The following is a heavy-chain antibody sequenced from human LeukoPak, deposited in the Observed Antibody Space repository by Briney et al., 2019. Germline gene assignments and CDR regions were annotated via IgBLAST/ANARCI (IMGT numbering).Heavy chain of an antibody. J-gene: IGHJ4*02. Sequence: ASVKVSCKASGGTFSSYAISWVRQAPGQGLEWMGGIIPIFGTANYAQKFQGRVTITADESTSTAYMELSSLRSEDTAVYYCARVGGSGWYWGFYYFDYWGQGTQVTVSS. V-gene: IGHV1-69*13. CDR2: IIPIFGTA. CDR3: ARVGGSGWYWGFYYFDY. D-gene: IGHD6-19*01. CDR1: GGTFSSYA.